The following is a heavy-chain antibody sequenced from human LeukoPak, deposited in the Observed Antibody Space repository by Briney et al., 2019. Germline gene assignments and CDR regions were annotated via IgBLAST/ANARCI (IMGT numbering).Heavy chain of an antibody. CDR3: ARDLDI. J-gene: IGHJ3*02. Sequence: SETLSLTCTVSGGSISSYYWSWIRQPPGKGLEWIGYIYYSGSTNYNPSLKSRVTISVDTSKNQFSLKLSSVTAADTAVYYCARDLDIWGRGTMVTVSS. CDR1: GGSISSYY. V-gene: IGHV4-59*01. CDR2: IYYSGST.